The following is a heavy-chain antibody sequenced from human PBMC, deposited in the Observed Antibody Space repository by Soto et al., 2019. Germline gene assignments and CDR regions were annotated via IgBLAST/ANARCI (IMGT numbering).Heavy chain of an antibody. CDR2: IYYVGTT. CDR1: GGFISSSPYY. J-gene: IGHJ4*02. Sequence: SETLSLTCSVAGGFISSSPYYWAWIRQPPGKEQEWIGSIYYVGTTYYNPTLKNRVTKSVDTSKNQLSLRLTSVTAADTAIYYCATMIRGVISGDFDYWGQGIQVTVSS. CDR3: ATMIRGVISGDFDY. D-gene: IGHD3-10*01. V-gene: IGHV4-39*01.